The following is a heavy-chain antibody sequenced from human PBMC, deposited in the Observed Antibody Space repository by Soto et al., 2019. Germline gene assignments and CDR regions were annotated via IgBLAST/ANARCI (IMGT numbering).Heavy chain of an antibody. CDR2: LSYEGSEE. CDR3: TKVRSRDGYMIHLSDSDYDVEV. J-gene: IGHJ6*02. Sequence: PAVSLRLSCAASGFNFGVFGMHWVRQAPGKGLEWLSVLSYEGSEEYYADSVRGRFTISRDNSKNKLYLQMNSPRAEDTAEYYFTKVRSRDGYMIHLSDSDYDVEVRCQGTTVSLSS. D-gene: IGHD2-21*01. V-gene: IGHV3-30*18. CDR1: GFNFGVFG.